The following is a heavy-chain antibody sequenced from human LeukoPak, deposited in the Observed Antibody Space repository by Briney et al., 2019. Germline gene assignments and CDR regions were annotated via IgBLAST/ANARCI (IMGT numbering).Heavy chain of an antibody. D-gene: IGHD3-22*01. V-gene: IGHV1-2*02. CDR3: ARALGAYYYDSSGYLPFRY. CDR1: GYTFTGYY. Sequence: ASVKVSCKASGYTFTGYYMHWVRQAPGQGLEWMGWINPNSSGTNYAQKFQGRVTMTRDTSISTAYMELNRLRSDDTAVYYCARALGAYYYDSSGYLPFRYWGQGTLVTVSS. J-gene: IGHJ4*02. CDR2: INPNSSGT.